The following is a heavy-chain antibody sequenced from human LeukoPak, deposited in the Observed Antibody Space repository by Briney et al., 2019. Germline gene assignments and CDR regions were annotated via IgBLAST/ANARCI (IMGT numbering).Heavy chain of an antibody. D-gene: IGHD5-12*01. CDR2: ISSSSSTI. J-gene: IGHJ5*02. CDR1: GFTFSSYS. Sequence: GGSLRLSCAASGFTFSSYSMNWVRQAPGKGLEWVSYISSSSSTIYYADSVKGRFTISRDNAKNSLYLQMNSLRAEDTAVYYCARDRPTSKIVATTPNWFDPWGQGTLVTVSS. V-gene: IGHV3-48*04. CDR3: ARDRPTSKIVATTPNWFDP.